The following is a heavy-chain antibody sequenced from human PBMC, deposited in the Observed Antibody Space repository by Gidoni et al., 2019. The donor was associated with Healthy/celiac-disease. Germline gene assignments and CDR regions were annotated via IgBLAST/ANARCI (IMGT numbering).Heavy chain of an antibody. D-gene: IGHD3-22*01. CDR1: GFTFSSYA. CDR2: ISGSGGST. CDR3: AKDAYYYDSSGQYFDY. J-gene: IGHJ4*02. Sequence: EVQLLESGGGLVQPGGSLRLHCAASGFTFSSYAMSWVRQAPGKGLEWVSAISGSGGSTYYADSVKGRFTISRDNSKNTLYLQMNSLRAEDTAVYYCAKDAYYYDSSGQYFDYWGQGTLVTVSS. V-gene: IGHV3-23*01.